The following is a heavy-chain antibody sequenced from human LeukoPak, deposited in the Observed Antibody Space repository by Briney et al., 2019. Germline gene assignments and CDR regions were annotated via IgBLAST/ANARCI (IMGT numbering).Heavy chain of an antibody. Sequence: GGSLRLSCAASGFTFSNAWMSWVRQAPGKGLEWVGRIKSKTDGGTTDYAVPVKGRFTISRDDSKNTLYLQMNSLKTEDTAVYYCTTDFPNDYVWGSYRYGFDYWGQGTLVTVSS. CDR3: TTDFPNDYVWGSYRYGFDY. CDR1: GFTFSNAW. CDR2: IKSKTDGGTT. D-gene: IGHD3-16*02. V-gene: IGHV3-15*01. J-gene: IGHJ4*02.